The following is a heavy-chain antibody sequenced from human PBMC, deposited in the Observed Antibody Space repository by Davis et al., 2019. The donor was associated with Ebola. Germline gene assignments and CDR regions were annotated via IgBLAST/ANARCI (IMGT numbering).Heavy chain of an antibody. D-gene: IGHD2-15*01. CDR3: ARGLVVVAATYFDY. J-gene: IGHJ4*02. V-gene: IGHV4-59*01. Sequence: MPSETLSLTCTVSGASISSYYWSWIRQPPGKGLEWIRYLYYSGNTNYNPSLKSRVTISVDTSKNQFSLKLSSVTAADTAVYYCARGLVVVAATYFDYWGQGTLVTVSS. CDR1: GASISSYY. CDR2: LYYSGNT.